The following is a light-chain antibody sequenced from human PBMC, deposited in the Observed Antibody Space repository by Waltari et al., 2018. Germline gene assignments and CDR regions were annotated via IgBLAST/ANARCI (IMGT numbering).Light chain of an antibody. CDR2: YDD. V-gene: IGLV1-36*01. CDR3: AAWDDSQNGWV. J-gene: IGLJ3*02. CDR1: SSNIGNNA. Sequence: QSVLTQPPSVSEAPRQRVTISCSGSSSNIGNNAVNWYQQLPGKAPKLLIYYDDLLPSGVSDRFSGAKSGTSASLAISGLQAEDEADYYCAAWDDSQNGWVFGGGTKLTVL.